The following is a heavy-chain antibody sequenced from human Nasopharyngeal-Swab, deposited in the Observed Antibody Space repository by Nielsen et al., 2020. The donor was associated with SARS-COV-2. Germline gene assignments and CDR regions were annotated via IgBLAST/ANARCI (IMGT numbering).Heavy chain of an antibody. V-gene: IGHV3-9*01. J-gene: IGHJ3*02. D-gene: IGHD5-18*01. CDR1: GITFDDSA. CDR3: AKGGYSYGSDAFDI. Sequence: GGSLRLSCAASGITFDDSAMHWVRQAPGKGLEWVSGISWNSGSIGYADSVKGRFTISRDNAKNSLYLQMNSLRAEDTALYYCAKGGYSYGSDAFDIWGQGTMVTVSS. CDR2: ISWNSGSI.